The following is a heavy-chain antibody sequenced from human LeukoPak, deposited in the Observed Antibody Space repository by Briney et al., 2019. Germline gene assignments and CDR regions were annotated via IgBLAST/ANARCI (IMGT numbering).Heavy chain of an antibody. D-gene: IGHD3-10*01. CDR1: GFTFSSYA. CDR3: AKGGVGSGKTFDS. CDR2: ISGSGGST. V-gene: IGHV3-23*01. J-gene: IGHJ4*02. Sequence: GGSLRLSCAASGFTFSSYAMSWVRQAPRKGLEWVSGISGSGGSTYYADSVKGRFTISRDNSKNTLYLQMNSLRAEDTAMYYCAKGGVGSGKTFDSWGQGTLVTVSS.